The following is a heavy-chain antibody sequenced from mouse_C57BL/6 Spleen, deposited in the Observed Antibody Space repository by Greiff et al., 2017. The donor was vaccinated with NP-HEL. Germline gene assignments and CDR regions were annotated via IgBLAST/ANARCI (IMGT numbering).Heavy chain of an antibody. CDR1: GFSLTSYG. V-gene: IGHV2-2*01. Sequence: VQLVESGPGLVQPSQSLSITCTVSGFSLTSYGVHWVRQSPGKGLEWLGVIWSGGSTDYNAAFISRLSISKDNSKSQVFFKMNSLQADDTAIYYCARMYGNLAWFAYWGQGTLVTVSA. D-gene: IGHD2-10*02. CDR2: IWSGGST. J-gene: IGHJ3*01. CDR3: ARMYGNLAWFAY.